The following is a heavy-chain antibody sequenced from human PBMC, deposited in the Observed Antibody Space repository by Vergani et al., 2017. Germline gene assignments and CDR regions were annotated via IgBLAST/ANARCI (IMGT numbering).Heavy chain of an antibody. CDR2: INPSGGST. V-gene: IGHV1-46*03. D-gene: IGHD6-19*01. Sequence: QVQLVQSGAEVKKPGASVKVSCKASGYTFTSYYMHWMRQAPGQGLEWMGIINPSGGSTSYAQKFQGRVTMTRDTSTSTVYMELSSLRSEDTAVYYCARDRVAVAGLGGLDAFDIWGQGTMVTVSS. J-gene: IGHJ3*02. CDR3: ARDRVAVAGLGGLDAFDI. CDR1: GYTFTSYY.